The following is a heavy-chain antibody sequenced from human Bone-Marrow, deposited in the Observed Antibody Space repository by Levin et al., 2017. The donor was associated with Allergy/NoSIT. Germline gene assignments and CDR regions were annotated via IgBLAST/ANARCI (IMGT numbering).Heavy chain of an antibody. CDR2: IDEDGSER. CDR3: GRHEGTVSS. CDR1: GFTFSNYW. V-gene: IGHV3-7*01. D-gene: IGHD5/OR15-5a*01. J-gene: IGHJ5*02. Sequence: GGSLRLSCVASGFTFSNYWMTWVRQAPGRGLEWVANIDEDGSERHYVDSVKGRFTVSRDNAKNSLYLQMDSLRAEDTAVYYCGRHEGTVSSWSQGPPVTVSS.